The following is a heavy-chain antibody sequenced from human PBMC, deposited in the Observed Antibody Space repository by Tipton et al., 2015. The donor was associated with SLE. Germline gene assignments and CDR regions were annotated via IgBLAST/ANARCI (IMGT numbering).Heavy chain of an antibody. J-gene: IGHJ4*02. CDR2: IYYSGST. V-gene: IGHV4-31*03. D-gene: IGHD6-13*01. CDR1: GGSISSGGYY. CDR3: ARVAVAAAGLGY. Sequence: TLSLTCTVSGGSISSGGYYWSWIRQHPGKGLEWIGYIYYSGSTCYNPSLKSRVTISVDTSKNQFSLKLSSVTAADTAVYYCARVAVAAAGLGYWGQGTLVTVSS.